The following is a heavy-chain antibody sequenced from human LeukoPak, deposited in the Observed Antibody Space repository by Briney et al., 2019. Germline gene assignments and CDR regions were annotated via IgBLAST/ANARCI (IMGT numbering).Heavy chain of an antibody. D-gene: IGHD6-19*01. CDR1: GFIFSNYA. Sequence: GGSLRLSCSASGFIFSNYAMHWVRQAPGKGLEYVSAISSNGGSTYYAASVKGRFTISRDNSKNTLYLQMSSLRAEDTAVYYCVKGKGIAVTSLDYWGQGTLVTVSS. V-gene: IGHV3-64D*06. J-gene: IGHJ4*02. CDR2: ISSNGGST. CDR3: VKGKGIAVTSLDY.